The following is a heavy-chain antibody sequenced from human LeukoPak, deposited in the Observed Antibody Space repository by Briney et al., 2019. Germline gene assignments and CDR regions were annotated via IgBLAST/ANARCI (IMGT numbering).Heavy chain of an antibody. Sequence: GESLKISCKGSGYSFTSYWIGWVRQMPGKDLEWMGIIYPDDSDTRYSPSFQVQVTISADKSVSTAYLQWSSLKASDTAMYYCARQKRVAAAGTEIDYWGQGTLVMVSS. CDR1: GYSFTSYW. CDR2: IYPDDSDT. D-gene: IGHD6-13*01. CDR3: ARQKRVAAAGTEIDY. V-gene: IGHV5-51*01. J-gene: IGHJ4*02.